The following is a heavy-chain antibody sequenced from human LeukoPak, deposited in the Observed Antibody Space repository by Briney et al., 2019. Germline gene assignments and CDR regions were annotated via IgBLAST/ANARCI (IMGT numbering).Heavy chain of an antibody. V-gene: IGHV3-23*01. Sequence: GGSLRLSCAASGFNFRNYAMSWVRQAPGKGLEWVSGISGSGGSTNYADSVKGRFTISRDNSKNTVYLQMNSLSAEDTAVYYCAKGPAPYCSGGRCYSPHXYFDLXGRGTLVTVSS. CDR3: AKGPAPYCSGGRCYSPHXYFDL. CDR2: ISGSGGST. D-gene: IGHD2-15*01. CDR1: GFNFRNYA. J-gene: IGHJ2*01.